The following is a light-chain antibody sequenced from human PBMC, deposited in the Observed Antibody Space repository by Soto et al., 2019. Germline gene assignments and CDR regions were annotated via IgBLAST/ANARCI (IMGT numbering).Light chain of an antibody. J-gene: IGKJ1*01. CDR2: DVA. V-gene: IGKV3-11*01. CDR1: RQISNC. Sequence: VGKECRGRRSLYHGKRATLSCRSARQISNCFIWCQQKPGHAPRLLIYDVAYSATGILARCSGSGSGTAFTLTISSLQPEDFAVYYCQQRSNLLRTFGQVT. CDR3: QQRSNLLRT.